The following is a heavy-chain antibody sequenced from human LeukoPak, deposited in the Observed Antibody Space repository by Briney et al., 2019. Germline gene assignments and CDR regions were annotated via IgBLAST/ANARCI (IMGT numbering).Heavy chain of an antibody. Sequence: GGSLRLSCAASGFTFSSYAMHWVRQAPGKGLEYVSAISSNEGSTYYANSVKGRFTISRDNSKNTLYLQMGSLRAEDTAVYYCARDEFQLVAFDIWGQGTMVTVSS. V-gene: IGHV3-64*01. J-gene: IGHJ3*02. CDR2: ISSNEGST. CDR1: GFTFSSYA. D-gene: IGHD5-18*01. CDR3: ARDEFQLVAFDI.